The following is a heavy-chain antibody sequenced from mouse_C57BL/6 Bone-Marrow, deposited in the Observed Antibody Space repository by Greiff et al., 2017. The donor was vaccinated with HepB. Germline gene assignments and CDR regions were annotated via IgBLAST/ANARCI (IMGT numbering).Heavy chain of an antibody. CDR1: GYTFTDYY. J-gene: IGHJ1*03. V-gene: IGHV1-26*01. CDR3: ARKPYYGSSPYWYFDV. D-gene: IGHD1-1*01. CDR2: INPNNGGT. Sequence: EVQLQQSGPELVKPGASVKISCKASGYTFTDYYMNWVKQSHGKSLEWIGDINPNNGGTSYNQKFKGKATLTVDKSSSTAYMELRSLTSEDSAVYYCARKPYYGSSPYWYFDVWGTGTTVTVSS.